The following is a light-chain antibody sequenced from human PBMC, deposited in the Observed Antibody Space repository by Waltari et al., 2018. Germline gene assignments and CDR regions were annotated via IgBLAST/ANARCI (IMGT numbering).Light chain of an antibody. CDR2: GAS. V-gene: IGKV4-1*01. CDR3: QQYYGTPLWT. J-gene: IGKJ1*01. CDR1: PCALNSTNTKNY. Sequence: IVLTQSPHSLAVSLGEWPTLPCQFSPCALNSTNTKNYLAWYQQKPGQPPKLLIYGASTRESGVPDRFSGSGSGTDFTLTISSLQAEDVAVYYCQQYYGTPLWTFGQGTKVEIK.